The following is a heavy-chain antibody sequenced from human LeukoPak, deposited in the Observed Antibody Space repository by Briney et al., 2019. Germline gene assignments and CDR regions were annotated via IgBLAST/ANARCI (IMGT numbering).Heavy chain of an antibody. Sequence: ASVTVSCKASGGTFSSYAISWVRQAPGQGLEWMGWISAYNGNTNYAQKLQGRVTMTTDTSTSTAYMELRSLRSDDTALYYCARDGHRMYYYGGSDYHFDYWGQGTLVTVSS. CDR3: ARDGHRMYYYGGSDYHFDY. J-gene: IGHJ4*02. D-gene: IGHD3-22*01. CDR2: ISAYNGNT. CDR1: GGTFSSYA. V-gene: IGHV1-18*01.